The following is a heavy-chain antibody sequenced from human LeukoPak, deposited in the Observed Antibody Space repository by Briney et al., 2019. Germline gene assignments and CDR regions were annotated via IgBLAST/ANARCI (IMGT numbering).Heavy chain of an antibody. CDR2: IYYSGST. CDR1: GGSIISGGYY. D-gene: IGHD2-2*01. V-gene: IGHV4-31*03. CDR3: ARASFYSAEGYCSSTSCYALDY. Sequence: SVTLSLTCTVSGGSIISGGYYWSWIRQYPGKGLEWIGYIYYSGSTHYNPSLKSRLIMSVDASKNQFSLKLRSVTAADAAVYYCARASFYSAEGYCSSTSCYALDYWGQGTLVTVSS. J-gene: IGHJ4*02.